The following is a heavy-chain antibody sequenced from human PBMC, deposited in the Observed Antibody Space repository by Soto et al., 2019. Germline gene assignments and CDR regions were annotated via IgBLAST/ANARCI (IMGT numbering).Heavy chain of an antibody. CDR3: ARDGPFTATPQYPXY. D-gene: IGHD5-18*01. J-gene: IGHJ4*02. CDR2: ISAYNGNT. CDR1: GYTFTRYS. Sequence: GASVKVSCKASGYTFTRYSISWVRQAPGQGLEWMGWISAYNGNTNYAQKLQGRVTMTTDTSTSTAYMELRSLRSDDTAVYYCARDGPFTATPQYPXYWGQGTLVXVSS. V-gene: IGHV1-18*01.